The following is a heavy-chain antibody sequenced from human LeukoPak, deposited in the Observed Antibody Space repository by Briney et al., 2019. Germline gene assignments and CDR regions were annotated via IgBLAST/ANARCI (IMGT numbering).Heavy chain of an antibody. CDR3: AKDLYYDRYYFDY. D-gene: IGHD3-22*01. V-gene: IGHV3-23*01. Sequence: ETLSLTCAVYGGSFSGYSWSWVRQAPGKGLEWVSAISGSGGSTYYADSVKGRFTISRDNSKNTLYLQMNSLRAEDTAVYYCAKDLYYDRYYFDYWGQGTLVTVSS. CDR2: ISGSGGST. CDR1: GGSFSGYS. J-gene: IGHJ4*02.